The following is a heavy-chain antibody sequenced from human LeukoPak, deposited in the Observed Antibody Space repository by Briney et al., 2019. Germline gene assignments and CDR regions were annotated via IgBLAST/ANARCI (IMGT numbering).Heavy chain of an antibody. J-gene: IGHJ4*02. D-gene: IGHD6-19*01. CDR3: ARDVPVAGAPFDY. CDR2: ISSSSTSI. V-gene: IGHV3-48*02. Sequence: GGSLRLSCVASGFIFDRYNMNWVRQAPGKGLEWVSSISSSSTSIYYTDSVKGRFTISRDNAKNSLYLQMNSLRDGDTAVYYCARDVPVAGAPFDYWGQGTLVTVSS. CDR1: GFIFDRYN.